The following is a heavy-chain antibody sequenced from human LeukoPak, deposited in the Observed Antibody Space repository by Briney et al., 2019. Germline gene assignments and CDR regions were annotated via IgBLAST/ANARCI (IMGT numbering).Heavy chain of an antibody. D-gene: IGHD6-6*01. J-gene: IGHJ5*01. CDR3: AKGSRIAARPTIWFDS. CDR1: GFTFSSYA. CDR2: SGHSDGTA. V-gene: IGHV3-23*01. Sequence: GGSLRLSCAASGFTFSSYAMNWVRQAPGKGLEWVSSGHSDGTAYYADSVKGRLTISRDNSKNTLSLQMNSLRAEDTAVYYCAKGSRIAARPTIWFDSWGQGTLVTVSS.